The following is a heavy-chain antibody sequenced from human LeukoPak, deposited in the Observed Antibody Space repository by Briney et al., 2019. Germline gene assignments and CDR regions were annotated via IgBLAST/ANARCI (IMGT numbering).Heavy chain of an antibody. V-gene: IGHV3-7*03. D-gene: IGHD4-17*01. CDR3: ARGQTTVTN. CDR2: IKQDGSEK. CDR1: GFTFSSYW. J-gene: IGHJ4*02. Sequence: GGSLRPSCAASGFTFSSYWMSWGRQAPGKGLEWVANIKQDGSEKYYVDSVKGRFTISRDNAKNSLYLQMNSLRAEDTAVYFCARGQTTVTNWGQGTLVTVSS.